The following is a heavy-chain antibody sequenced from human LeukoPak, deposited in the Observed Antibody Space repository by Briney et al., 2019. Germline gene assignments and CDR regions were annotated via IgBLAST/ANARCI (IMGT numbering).Heavy chain of an antibody. CDR1: GGSISSYY. J-gene: IGHJ3*01. Sequence: SETLSLTCTVSGGSISSYYWSWIRQPPGKGLEWIGYIYYSGSTNYNPSLKSRVTISVDTSKNQFSLKLRSVTAADTAVYYCARISSSNWYNERGAFDVWGQGTMVTISS. CDR2: IYYSGST. CDR3: ARISSSNWYNERGAFDV. D-gene: IGHD6-13*01. V-gene: IGHV4-59*01.